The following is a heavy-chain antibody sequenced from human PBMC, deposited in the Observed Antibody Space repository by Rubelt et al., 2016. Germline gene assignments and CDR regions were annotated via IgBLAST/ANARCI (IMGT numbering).Heavy chain of an antibody. CDR2: IYYSGST. D-gene: IGHD3-22*01. V-gene: IGHV4-39*07. J-gene: IGHJ3*02. CDR1: GGSISSSSYY. Sequence: QLQLQESGPGLVKPSETLSLTCTVSGGSISSSSYYWGWIRQPPGKGLEWIGSIYYSGSTYYNPSLKCRVTISLDTSKNQCSLKLSSVTAADTAVYYCATYYYDSSGYSLRAYDIWGKATMVTVSS. CDR3: ATYYYDSSGYSLRAYDI.